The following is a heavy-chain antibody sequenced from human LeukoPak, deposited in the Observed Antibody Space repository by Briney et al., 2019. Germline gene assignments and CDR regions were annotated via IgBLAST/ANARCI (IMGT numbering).Heavy chain of an antibody. CDR3: IIAAAGKPFDY. CDR1: GFTFSNYN. Sequence: PGGSLRLSCAASGFTFSNYNMNWVRQAPGRGLEWVSYISSSSSTIYYADSVKGRFTISRDNAKNSLYLQMNSLRAEDTAVYYCIIAAAGKPFDYWGQGTLVTVSS. V-gene: IGHV3-48*04. D-gene: IGHD6-13*01. J-gene: IGHJ4*02. CDR2: ISSSSSTI.